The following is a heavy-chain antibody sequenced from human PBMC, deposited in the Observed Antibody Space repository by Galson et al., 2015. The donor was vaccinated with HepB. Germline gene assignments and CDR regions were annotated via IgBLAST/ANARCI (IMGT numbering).Heavy chain of an antibody. CDR1: GFTFSSYG. CDR2: IRYDGSNK. D-gene: IGHD3-22*01. CDR3: AKALSPGGIVYYDSSGYAMDY. J-gene: IGHJ4*02. V-gene: IGHV3-30*02. Sequence: SLRLSCAASGFTFSSYGMHWVRQAPGKGLEWVAFIRYDGSNKYYADSVKGRFTISRDNSKNTLYLQMNSLRAEDTAVYYCAKALSPGGIVYYDSSGYAMDYWGQGTLVTVSS.